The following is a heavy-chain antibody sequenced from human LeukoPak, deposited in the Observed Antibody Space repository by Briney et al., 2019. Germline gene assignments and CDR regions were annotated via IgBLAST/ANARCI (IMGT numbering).Heavy chain of an antibody. V-gene: IGHV3-23*01. D-gene: IGHD6-19*01. J-gene: IGHJ4*02. Sequence: GRSLRLFCAASGFTFSSYAVSWVREAPGKGLEWVSAISGSGGGTYYADSVKGPFTIYRDNSKNTLYLQMNSLSTEDTAVYYCAKTTTGYSSGRYPGWPVDYWGQGTLVTVSS. CDR3: AKTTTGYSSGRYPGWPVDY. CDR2: ISGSGGGT. CDR1: GFTFSSYA.